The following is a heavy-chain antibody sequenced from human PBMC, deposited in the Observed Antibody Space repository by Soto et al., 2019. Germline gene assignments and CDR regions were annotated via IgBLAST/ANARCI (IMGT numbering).Heavy chain of an antibody. D-gene: IGHD2-21*02. J-gene: IGHJ4*02. V-gene: IGHV3-66*01. CDR1: GFSVTNNY. CDR3: ARSSGDWIDSRQLDY. CDR2: INSDGNA. Sequence: EVQLVESGGDMVQPGASLRLSCAASGFSVTNNYMNWVRQAPGKGLEWVSLINSDGNAHYADSVTGRFTISRDISKNTLYLQMDSLRADDTAIYYCARSSGDWIDSRQLDYWGQGTLVTVSS.